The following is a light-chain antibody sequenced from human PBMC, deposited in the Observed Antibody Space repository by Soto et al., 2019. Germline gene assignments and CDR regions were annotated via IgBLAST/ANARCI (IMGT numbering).Light chain of an antibody. J-gene: IGKJ3*01. Sequence: EIVMTQSPASLSVSPGERATLSCRASRSISKNLAWYQQKPGQSPRFLIYDASTRATGIPARFSGSGSGTDFTLTISSLQSEDSATYYCLQYDDWPGVTFGPGTKVEIK. CDR1: RSISKN. CDR3: LQYDDWPGVT. CDR2: DAS. V-gene: IGKV3-15*01.